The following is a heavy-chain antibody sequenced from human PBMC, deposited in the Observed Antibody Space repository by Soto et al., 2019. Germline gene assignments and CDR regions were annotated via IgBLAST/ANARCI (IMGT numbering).Heavy chain of an antibody. Sequence: SETLSLTCTVSGVSIHTNDYYWGWVRQPPGKGLEWIGNIFYSGSTFYNPSLRTRLTISIDTSKNQFSLRLHSVTAADAAVYYCAAFVVPASRNNGFDFWGLGTLVTVSS. CDR2: IFYSGST. V-gene: IGHV4-39*01. J-gene: IGHJ4*02. CDR3: AAFVVPASRNNGFDF. CDR1: GVSIHTNDYY. D-gene: IGHD2-15*01.